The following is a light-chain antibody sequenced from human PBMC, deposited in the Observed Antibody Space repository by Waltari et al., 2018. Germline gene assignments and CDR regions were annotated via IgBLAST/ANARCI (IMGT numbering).Light chain of an antibody. J-gene: IGLJ3*02. V-gene: IGLV4-69*01. CDR3: QTGGHGTWV. CDR1: SGHSSNA. Sequence: QLVLTQAPSASASLRASVKLTRTLSSGHSSNAVAWHPPQPGKGPRYLMKVHSDGSHSKGDDIPDRFSGSSSGAERYLTISSLQSEDEADYYCQTGGHGTWVFGGGTKLTVL. CDR2: VHSDGSH.